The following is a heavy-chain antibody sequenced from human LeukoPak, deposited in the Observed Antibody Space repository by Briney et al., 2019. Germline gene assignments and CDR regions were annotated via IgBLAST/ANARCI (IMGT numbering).Heavy chain of an antibody. CDR1: GFTFSTYA. CDR3: ARRTRGYFDY. V-gene: IGHV3-30*04. Sequence: GGSLRLSCAASGFTFSTYAMHWVRQAPGKGLEWVAVISYDGSSKYYADSVKGRFTISRDNSKNTLYLQMNSLRAEDTAVYYCARRTRGYFDYWGQGTLVTVSS. J-gene: IGHJ4*02. D-gene: IGHD6-6*01. CDR2: ISYDGSSK.